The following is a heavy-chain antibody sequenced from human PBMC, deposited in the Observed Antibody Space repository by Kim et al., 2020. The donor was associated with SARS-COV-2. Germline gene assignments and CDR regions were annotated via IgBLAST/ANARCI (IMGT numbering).Heavy chain of an antibody. V-gene: IGHV4-59*13. CDR1: GGSISSYY. D-gene: IGHD1-1*01. CDR2: IYYSGST. Sequence: SETLSLTCTVSGGSISSYYWSWIRQPPGKGLEWIGYIYYSGSTNYNPSLKSRVTISVDTSKNQFSLKLSSVTAADTAVYYCARAQNWSWFDPWGQGTLVTVSS. CDR3: ARAQNWSWFDP. J-gene: IGHJ5*02.